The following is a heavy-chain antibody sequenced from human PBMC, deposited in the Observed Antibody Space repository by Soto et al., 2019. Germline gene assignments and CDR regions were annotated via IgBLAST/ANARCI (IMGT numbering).Heavy chain of an antibody. CDR2: ISYDGSNK. Sequence: GGSLRLSCAASGFTFSSYAMHWVRQAPGKGLEWVAVISYDGSNKYYADSVKGRFTISRDNSKNTLYLQMNSLRAEDTAVYYCARDHYFDYWGQGTLVTVSS. J-gene: IGHJ4*02. CDR1: GFTFSSYA. V-gene: IGHV3-30-3*01. CDR3: ARDHYFDY.